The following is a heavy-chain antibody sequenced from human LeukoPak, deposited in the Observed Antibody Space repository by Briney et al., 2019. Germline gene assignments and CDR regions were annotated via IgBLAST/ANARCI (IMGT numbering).Heavy chain of an antibody. Sequence: GGSPRLSCAASGFTFSSYGMHWVRQAPGKGLEWVAFIRYDGSNKYYADSVKGRFTISRDNSKNTLYLQMNSLRAEDTAVYYCAKVYDFWSDNWFDPWGQGTLVTVSS. V-gene: IGHV3-30*02. D-gene: IGHD3-3*01. J-gene: IGHJ5*02. CDR2: IRYDGSNK. CDR3: AKVYDFWSDNWFDP. CDR1: GFTFSSYG.